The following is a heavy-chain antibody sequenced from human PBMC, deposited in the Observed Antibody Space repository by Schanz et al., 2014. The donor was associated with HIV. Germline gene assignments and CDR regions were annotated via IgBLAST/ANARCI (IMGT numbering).Heavy chain of an antibody. V-gene: IGHV3-23*04. CDR2: ISESGGRS. Sequence: VQLVESGGGVVQPGGSLRLSCAASGFTFNNYAMTWVRQAPGKGLEWVSSISESGGRSYYADSVNGRFTISRDNSKNTLYVQMTTLRTEDTAVYYCAKPEYDSSGNSQSHFDYWGQGTLVTVSS. J-gene: IGHJ4*02. CDR3: AKPEYDSSGNSQSHFDY. D-gene: IGHD3-22*01. CDR1: GFTFNNYA.